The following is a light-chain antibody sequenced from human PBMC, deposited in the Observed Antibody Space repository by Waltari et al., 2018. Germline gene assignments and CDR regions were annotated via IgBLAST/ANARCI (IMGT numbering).Light chain of an antibody. J-gene: IGLJ3*02. V-gene: IGLV3-21*03. CDR2: DDR. CDR1: NIGRKS. Sequence: SFVLTQTPSVSVAPGNTARLTCGGANIGRKSVHWYQQKPGQAPVLVVHDDRDRSPGVPERISGSNSGNTATLTISSVDVGDEADYYCQLWDYTTDHWVFGGGTKLTVL. CDR3: QLWDYTTDHWV.